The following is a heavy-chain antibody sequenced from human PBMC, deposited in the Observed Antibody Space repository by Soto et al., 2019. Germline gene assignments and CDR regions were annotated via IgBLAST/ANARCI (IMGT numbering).Heavy chain of an antibody. CDR1: GFTLSSYG. CDR2: ISYDGSNK. Sequence: GGSLRLACAAYGFTLSSYGMQWVRHAPGKGLEWVAVISYDGSNKYYADSVKGRFTISRDNSKNTLYLQMNSLRAEDTAVYYCAKVGTSYYHSGMDVWGHGPTVTVSS. J-gene: IGHJ6*02. CDR3: AKVGTSYYHSGMDV. V-gene: IGHV3-30*18. D-gene: IGHD3-10*01.